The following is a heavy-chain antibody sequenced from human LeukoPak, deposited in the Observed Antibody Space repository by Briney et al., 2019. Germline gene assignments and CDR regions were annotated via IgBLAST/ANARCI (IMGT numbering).Heavy chain of an antibody. CDR3: ARLVASYNWFDP. CDR1: GYTFTSYG. J-gene: IGHJ5*02. D-gene: IGHD2-15*01. CDR2: ISAYNGNT. V-gene: IGHV1-18*01. Sequence: VASVKVSCKASGYTFTSYGISWVRQAPGRGLEWMGWISAYNGNTNYAQKLQGRVTMTTDTSTSTAYMELRSLRSDDTAVYYCARLVASYNWFDPWGQGTLVTVSS.